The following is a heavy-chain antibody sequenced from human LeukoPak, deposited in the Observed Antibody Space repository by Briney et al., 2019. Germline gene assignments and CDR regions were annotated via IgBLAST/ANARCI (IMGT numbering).Heavy chain of an antibody. CDR2: ISSSSSTI. CDR1: GFTFSNYN. Sequence: GGSLRLSCADSGFTFSNYNMNWVRQAPGKGLEWVSYISSSSSTIYYVDSVKGRFTISRDNAKNSLYLQMNSLRAEDTAVYYCAREQRLVMSYMWGQGTLVTVSS. D-gene: IGHD6-13*01. J-gene: IGHJ4*02. V-gene: IGHV3-48*01. CDR3: AREQRLVMSYM.